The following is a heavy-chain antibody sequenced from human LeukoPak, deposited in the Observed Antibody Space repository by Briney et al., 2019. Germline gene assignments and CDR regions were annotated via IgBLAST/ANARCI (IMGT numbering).Heavy chain of an antibody. CDR2: ISSSSSYI. V-gene: IGHV3-21*01. CDR1: GFTFSSYS. J-gene: IGHJ5*02. D-gene: IGHD3-3*01. CDR3: ARDNYYFWSGYYRVVRWFDP. Sequence: GGSLRLSCAASGFTFSSYSMNWVRQAPGKGLEWVSSISSSSSYIYYAHSVKGRFTISSDNAKNSRYLQMNSLRAEDTAVYYCARDNYYFWSGYYRVVRWFDPWGQGTLVTVSS.